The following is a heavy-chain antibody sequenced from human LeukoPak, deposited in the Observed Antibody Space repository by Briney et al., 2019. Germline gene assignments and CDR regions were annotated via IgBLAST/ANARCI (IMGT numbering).Heavy chain of an antibody. V-gene: IGHV3-64*01. J-gene: IGHJ4*02. CDR3: ARERLSYYDSSGYYYVDY. D-gene: IGHD3-22*01. CDR1: GFTFSSYA. Sequence: GGSLRLSCAVSGFTFSSYAMHWVRQAPGKGLEYVSAISSNGGSTYYANSVKGRFTISRDNSKNTLYLQMGSLRAEDMAVYHCARERLSYYDSSGYYYVDYWGQGTLVTVSS. CDR2: ISSNGGST.